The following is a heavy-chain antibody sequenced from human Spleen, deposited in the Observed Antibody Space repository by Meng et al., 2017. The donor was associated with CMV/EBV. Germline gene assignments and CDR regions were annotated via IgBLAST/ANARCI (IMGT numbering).Heavy chain of an antibody. D-gene: IGHD6-6*01. CDR3: ARDGQSIAARDGFDI. CDR2: ISAYDGNT. J-gene: IGHJ3*02. Sequence: SDYIFTIYGITWVRQAPGQGLEWMGWISAYDGNTKYAQNFQGRVTMTTDTSTSTAYMELRSLRSDDTAVYYCARDGQSIAARDGFDIWGQGTMVTVSS. V-gene: IGHV1-18*01. CDR1: DYIFTIYG.